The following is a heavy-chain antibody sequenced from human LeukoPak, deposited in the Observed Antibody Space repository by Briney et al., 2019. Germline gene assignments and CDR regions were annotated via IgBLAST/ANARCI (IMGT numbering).Heavy chain of an antibody. Sequence: GESLKISCKGSGYSFANYWIGWVRQMSGKGLEWMGIIYPGDSDTRYSPSFQGQVTISADKSISTAYLQWSSLKASDTAMYYCARLGAAVAGPGNFDYWGQGTLVTVSS. CDR2: IYPGDSDT. CDR3: ARLGAAVAGPGNFDY. J-gene: IGHJ4*02. V-gene: IGHV5-51*01. D-gene: IGHD6-19*01. CDR1: GYSFANYW.